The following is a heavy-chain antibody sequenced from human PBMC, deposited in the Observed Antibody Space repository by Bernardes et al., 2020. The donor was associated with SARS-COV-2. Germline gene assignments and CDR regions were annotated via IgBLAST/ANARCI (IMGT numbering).Heavy chain of an antibody. CDR3: AKDRSTYSALRWGDGMDV. J-gene: IGHJ6*02. D-gene: IGHD3-16*01. V-gene: IGHV3-23*01. CDR1: GFTFNKFV. CDR2: ISGGGGST. Sequence: GGSLRLSCAASGFTFNKFVIYWVRQTPGKGLEWVSAISGGGGSTHYADSVKGRFTISRDNSKTTLYLQMNSLSAEDTAVYYCAKDRSTYSALRWGDGMDVWGQGTTVTVSS.